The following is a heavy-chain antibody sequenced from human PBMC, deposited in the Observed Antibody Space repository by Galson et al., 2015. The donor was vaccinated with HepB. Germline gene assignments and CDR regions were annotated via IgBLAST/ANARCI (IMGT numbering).Heavy chain of an antibody. CDR3: ARVYGDADY. J-gene: IGHJ4*02. CDR2: MNPKSGNT. CDR1: GYTFTNCD. D-gene: IGHD4-17*01. Sequence: SVKVSCKASGYTFTNCDINWVRQAAGQGLEWMGWMNPKSGNTCSAQKFQGRVTMTRDTSISTAYMELSNLRFEDTAVYYCARVYGDADYWGQGTLVTVSS. V-gene: IGHV1-8*01.